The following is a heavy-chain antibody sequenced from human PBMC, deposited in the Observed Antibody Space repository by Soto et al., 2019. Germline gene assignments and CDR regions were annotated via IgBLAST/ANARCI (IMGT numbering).Heavy chain of an antibody. CDR1: GDSVSSNSAA. Sequence: SQTLSLTCAISGDSVSSNSAAWNWIRQSPSRGLEWLGRTYYRSKWYNDYAVSVKSRITINPDTSKNQFSLQLNSVTPEDTAVYYCAREARAITWIQSSYGMDVWGQGTTVTVSS. CDR2: TYYRSKWYN. V-gene: IGHV6-1*01. CDR3: AREARAITWIQSSYGMDV. D-gene: IGHD1-26*01. J-gene: IGHJ6*02.